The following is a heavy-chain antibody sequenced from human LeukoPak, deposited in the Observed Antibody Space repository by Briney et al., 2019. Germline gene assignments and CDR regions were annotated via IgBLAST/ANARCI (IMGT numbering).Heavy chain of an antibody. CDR2: INPNSGGT. Sequence: ASVKVSCKASGYTFTGYYMYWVRQAPGQGLEWMGWINPNSGGTNSAQKFQGRVTMTRDTSISTAYMELNRLRSDDTAVYYCARGWRVTFGGVIADLGYWGQGTLVTVSS. CDR3: ARGWRVTFGGVIADLGY. V-gene: IGHV1-2*02. D-gene: IGHD3-16*02. J-gene: IGHJ4*02. CDR1: GYTFTGYY.